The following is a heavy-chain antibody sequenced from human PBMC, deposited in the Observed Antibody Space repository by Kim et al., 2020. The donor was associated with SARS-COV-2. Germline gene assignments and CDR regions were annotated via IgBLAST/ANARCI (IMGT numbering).Heavy chain of an antibody. D-gene: IGHD6-6*01. J-gene: IGHJ4*02. Sequence: SETLSLTCTVSGGSISSGDYYWSWIRQPPGKGLEWIGYIYYSGSTYYNPSLKSRVTISVDTSKNQFSLKLSSVTAADTAVYYCARAEYISTYFDYWGQGTLVTVSS. CDR2: IYYSGST. CDR1: GGSISSGDYY. CDR3: ARAEYISTYFDY. V-gene: IGHV4-30-4*01.